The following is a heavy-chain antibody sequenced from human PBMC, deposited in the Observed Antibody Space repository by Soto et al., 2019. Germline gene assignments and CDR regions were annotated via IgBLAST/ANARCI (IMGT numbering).Heavy chain of an antibody. CDR1: GFTFSNAW. V-gene: IGHV3-15*01. CDR3: TTADYDFWSGYSPNPDDY. CDR2: IKSKTDGGTT. D-gene: IGHD3-3*01. Sequence: AGGSLRLSCAASGFTFSNAWMSWVRQAPGKGLEWVGRIKSKTDGGTTDYAAPVKGRFTISRDDSKNTLYLQMNSLKTEDTAVYYCTTADYDFWSGYSPNPDDYWGQGTLVTVSS. J-gene: IGHJ4*02.